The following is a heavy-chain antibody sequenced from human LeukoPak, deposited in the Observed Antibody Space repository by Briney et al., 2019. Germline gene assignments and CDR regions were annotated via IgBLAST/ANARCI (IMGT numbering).Heavy chain of an antibody. V-gene: IGHV1-69*05. D-gene: IGHD3-22*01. CDR1: GGTFSSYA. CDR2: IIPIFGTA. J-gene: IGHJ4*02. CDR3: ALQYYYDSSGYYTY. Sequence: GASVKVSCKASGGTFSSYAISWVRQAPGQGLEWMGGIIPIFGTANYGQKFQGRVTITTDDSTSTAYMQLSSLRSEDTAVYYCALQYYYDSSGYYTYWGQGTLVTVSS.